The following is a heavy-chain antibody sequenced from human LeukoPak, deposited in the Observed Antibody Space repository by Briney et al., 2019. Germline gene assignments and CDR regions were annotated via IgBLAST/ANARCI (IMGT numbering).Heavy chain of an antibody. J-gene: IGHJ3*02. V-gene: IGHV3-48*03. Sequence: PGGSLRLSCAASGLITSSYEMNWVRQAPGKGLEWVSYISGSGSTRFYADSVKGRFTVSRDNAKNSVYLQMNSLRAEDTGVYYCVRDGASWGGDAFDIWGQGTMVTVSS. D-gene: IGHD3-10*01. CDR3: VRDGASWGGDAFDI. CDR2: ISGSGSTR. CDR1: GLITSSYE.